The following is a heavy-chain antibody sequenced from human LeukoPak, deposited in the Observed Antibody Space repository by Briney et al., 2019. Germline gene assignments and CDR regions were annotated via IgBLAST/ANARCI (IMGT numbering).Heavy chain of an antibody. J-gene: IGHJ3*02. V-gene: IGHV1-18*01. Sequence: ASVKVSCKASGYTFTSYGISWVRQAPGQGLEWMGWISAYNGNTNYAQKLQGRVTMTTDTSTSTAYMELRSLRSDDTAVYYCARIGGYCSSTSCSHHAFDIWGQGTMVTVSP. D-gene: IGHD2-2*03. CDR1: GYTFTSYG. CDR2: ISAYNGNT. CDR3: ARIGGYCSSTSCSHHAFDI.